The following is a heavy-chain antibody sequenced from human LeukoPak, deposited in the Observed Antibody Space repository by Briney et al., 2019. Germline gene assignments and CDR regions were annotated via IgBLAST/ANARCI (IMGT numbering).Heavy chain of an antibody. J-gene: IGHJ5*02. CDR3: ARIRCGRGQDIWYYH. D-gene: IGHD2-21*01. Sequence: PSEALSLTCAVSGVSVNDNYWSWIRQSPEKGPEWIGAVSPGGYTSYNPSLKSPVIISEDPSESQLSLKVRSVTAADTALYYCARIRCGRGQDIWYYHWAQGSLVTVSS. CDR2: VSPGGYT. CDR1: GVSVNDNY. V-gene: IGHV4-34*01.